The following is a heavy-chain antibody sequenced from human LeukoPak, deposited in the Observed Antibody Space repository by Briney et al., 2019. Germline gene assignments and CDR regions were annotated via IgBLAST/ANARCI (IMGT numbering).Heavy chain of an antibody. J-gene: IGHJ6*03. CDR1: GYTFTSYG. Sequence: GASVKVSCKASGYTFTSYGISWVRQAPGQGLEWMGWISAYNGNTNYAQKLQGRVTMTTDTSTSTAYMELSSLRSEDMAVYYCARGTYSYYYYMDVWGKGTTVTVSS. CDR2: ISAYNGNT. D-gene: IGHD3-16*01. V-gene: IGHV1-18*03. CDR3: ARGTYSYYYYMDV.